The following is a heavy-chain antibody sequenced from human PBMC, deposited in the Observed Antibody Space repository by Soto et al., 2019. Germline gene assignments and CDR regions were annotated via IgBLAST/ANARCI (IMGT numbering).Heavy chain of an antibody. V-gene: IGHV1-24*01. D-gene: IGHD6-19*01. Sequence: ASVKVSCKVSGYNLTELSMHWVRQAPGKGLEQKERFDPEDGKTIYAQKIKGRVIMTEDTSSDTAYMELSSLRSEDTAVYYGATFGWYYFDYRGQGTLVTVSS. J-gene: IGHJ4*02. CDR1: GYNLTELS. CDR2: FDPEDGKT. CDR3: ATFGWYYFDY.